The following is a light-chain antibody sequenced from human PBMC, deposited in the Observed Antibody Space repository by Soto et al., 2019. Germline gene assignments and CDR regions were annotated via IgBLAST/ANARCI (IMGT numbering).Light chain of an antibody. CDR3: QQYGTWLPNLLP. CDR1: QSISSS. CDR2: GAS. V-gene: IGKV3D-15*01. Sequence: EIVMTQSPVTLSVSPGEGATLSCRASQSISSSLAWYQQKPGPPPKLLIFGASTRATGIPARFSGSGSGTEVTLTITRLQSEDSAIYCCQQYGTWLPNLLPFGGGPRQDI. J-gene: IGKJ4*01.